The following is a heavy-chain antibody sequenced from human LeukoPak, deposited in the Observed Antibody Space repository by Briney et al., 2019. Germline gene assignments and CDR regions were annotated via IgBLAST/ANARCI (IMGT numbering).Heavy chain of an antibody. V-gene: IGHV4-34*01. CDR3: ARGPGGGGYNLGY. CDR2: INHSGST. Sequence: PSETLSLTCAVYGGSFSGYYWSWIRQPPGKGLEWIGEINHSGSTNYNPSLKSRVTISVDTSKNQFSLKLSSVTAADTAVYYCARGPGGGGYNLGYWGQGTLVTVSS. CDR1: GGSFSGYY. J-gene: IGHJ4*02. D-gene: IGHD5-24*01.